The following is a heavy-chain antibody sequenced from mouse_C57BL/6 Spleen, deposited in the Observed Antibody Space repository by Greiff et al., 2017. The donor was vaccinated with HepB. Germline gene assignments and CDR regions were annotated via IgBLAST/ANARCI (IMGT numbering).Heavy chain of an antibody. Sequence: VQLQQPGAELVMPGASVKLSCKASGYTFTSYWMHWVKQRPGQGLEWIGEIDPSDSYTNYHQKFKGKSTLTVDKSYSTAYMQLSSLTSEDSAVYYCARAYYYGSRGYFDVWGTGTTVTVSS. J-gene: IGHJ1*03. CDR3: ARAYYYGSRGYFDV. CDR2: IDPSDSYT. CDR1: GYTFTSYW. V-gene: IGHV1-69*01. D-gene: IGHD1-1*01.